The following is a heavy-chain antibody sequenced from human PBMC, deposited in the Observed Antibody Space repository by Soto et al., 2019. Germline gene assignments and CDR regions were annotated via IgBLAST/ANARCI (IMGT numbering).Heavy chain of an antibody. V-gene: IGHV1-46*01. Sequence: GASVKVSCKASGYTFTSYYMHWVREASGQGLEWMGIINSSGGSTSYAQKLQGRVTMTTDTSTSTAYMELRSLRSDDTAVYYCARGRIAAAGGGFDPWGQGTLVTVSS. CDR3: ARGRIAAAGGGFDP. CDR2: INSSGGST. J-gene: IGHJ5*02. CDR1: GYTFTSYY. D-gene: IGHD6-13*01.